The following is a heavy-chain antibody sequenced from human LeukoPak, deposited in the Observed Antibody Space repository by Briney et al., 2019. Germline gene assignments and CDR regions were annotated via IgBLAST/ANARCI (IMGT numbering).Heavy chain of an antibody. V-gene: IGHV3-23*01. CDR3: AKASWVSSADAVL. J-gene: IGHJ4*02. D-gene: IGHD3-3*01. CDR1: GFTFSSCA. CDR2: LRGGGET. Sequence: GGSLRLSCGACGFTFSSCAMRWVRQAPARGLEGVSSLRGGGETFYADSVKGRFTLSRDDSRNTVYLQMNNLRVEDTAVYFCAKASWVSSADAVLWGQGTLVTVSS.